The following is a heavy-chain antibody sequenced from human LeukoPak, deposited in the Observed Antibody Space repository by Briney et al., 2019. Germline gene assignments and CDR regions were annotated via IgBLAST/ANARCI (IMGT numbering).Heavy chain of an antibody. Sequence: GGSLRLSCAASGFTFSTYAMSWVRQAPGKGLEWVSSISGSGGSTFYADSVKGRFTISRDNSKNTLYLQMNSRRAEDTAVYYCAKLKYGDYAGAFDIWGQGTMVTVSS. CDR2: ISGSGGST. CDR1: GFTFSTYA. V-gene: IGHV3-23*01. J-gene: IGHJ3*02. D-gene: IGHD4-17*01. CDR3: AKLKYGDYAGAFDI.